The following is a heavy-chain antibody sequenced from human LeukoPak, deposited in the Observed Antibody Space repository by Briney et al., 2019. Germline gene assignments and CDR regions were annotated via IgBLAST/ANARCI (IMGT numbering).Heavy chain of an antibody. V-gene: IGHV3-11*01. CDR2: ISSSGSTI. J-gene: IGHJ4*02. D-gene: IGHD3-22*01. Sequence: PGGSLRLSCAASGFTFSDYYMSWIRQAPGKGLEWVSYISSSGSTIYYADSVKGRFTISRDNAKNSLYLQMNSLRAEDTAVYYCAKSGDYYDSSGYYSFDYWGQGTLVTVSS. CDR3: AKSGDYYDSSGYYSFDY. CDR1: GFTFSDYY.